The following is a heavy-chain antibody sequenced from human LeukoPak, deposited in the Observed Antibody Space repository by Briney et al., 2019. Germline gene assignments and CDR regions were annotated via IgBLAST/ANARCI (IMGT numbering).Heavy chain of an antibody. D-gene: IGHD4/OR15-4a*01. CDR1: GGSFSGYY. CDR2: INHSGST. Sequence: SETLSLTCAVYGGSFSGYYWSWIRQPPGKGLEWIGEINHSGSTNYNPSLKSRVTISVDTSKNQFSLKLSSVTAADTAVYYCARVTMYYFDYWGQGTLVTVSS. V-gene: IGHV4-34*01. J-gene: IGHJ4*02. CDR3: ARVTMYYFDY.